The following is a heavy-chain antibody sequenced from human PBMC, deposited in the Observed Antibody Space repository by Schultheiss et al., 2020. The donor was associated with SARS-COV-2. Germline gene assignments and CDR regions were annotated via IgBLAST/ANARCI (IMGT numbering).Heavy chain of an antibody. Sequence: GESLKISCAASGFTFSSYGMHWVRQAPGKGLEWVAVISYDGSDKYYADSVKGRFIISRDNSKNTLYLQMNSLRAEDTAVYYCAKVRRITIFGEGMDVWGQGTTVTVSS. J-gene: IGHJ6*02. V-gene: IGHV3-30*19. CDR2: ISYDGSDK. CDR1: GFTFSSYG. D-gene: IGHD3-3*01. CDR3: AKVRRITIFGEGMDV.